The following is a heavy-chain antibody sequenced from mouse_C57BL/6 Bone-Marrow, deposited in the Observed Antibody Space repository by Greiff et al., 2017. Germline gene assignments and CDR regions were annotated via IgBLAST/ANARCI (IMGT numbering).Heavy chain of an antibody. J-gene: IGHJ4*01. V-gene: IGHV5-4*01. CDR2: ISGGGSYT. Sequence: EVQGVESGGGLVKPGGSLKLSCAASGFTFSSYAMSWVRQTPEKRLEWVATISGGGSYTYYPANVKGRFTISRDNAKNNLYLQMSNLKSEDTAMYYCARTRTMDYWGQGTSVTVSS. CDR3: ARTRTMDY. CDR1: GFTFSSYA.